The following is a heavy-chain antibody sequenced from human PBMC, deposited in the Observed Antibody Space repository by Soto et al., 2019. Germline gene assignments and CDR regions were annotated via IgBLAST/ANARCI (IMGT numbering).Heavy chain of an antibody. CDR1: GATFGNTA. D-gene: IGHD3-3*01. V-gene: IGHV1-69*12. Sequence: QVQLVQSGAEVKEPGSSVNVSCKTSGATFGNTAVTWVRQAPGQGLEWIGGIVPLFGTANYAQKFRGRVTITADDSTSTAYMGLSSLRPDDTAVYYCARDGDPGYSFWSGPLGGGRFDPWGQGTLVTVSS. CDR2: IVPLFGTA. CDR3: ARDGDPGYSFWSGPLGGGRFDP. J-gene: IGHJ5*02.